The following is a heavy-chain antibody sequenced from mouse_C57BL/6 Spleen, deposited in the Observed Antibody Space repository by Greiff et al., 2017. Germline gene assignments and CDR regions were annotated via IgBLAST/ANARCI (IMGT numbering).Heavy chain of an antibody. D-gene: IGHD2-5*01. CDR3: ARGDSNSYAMDY. Sequence: VQLKQPGAELVMPGASVKLSCKASGYTFTSYWMHWVKQRPGQGLEWIGEIDPSDSYTNYNQKFKGKSTLTVDKSSSTAYMQLSSLTSEDSAVYYCARGDSNSYAMDYWGQGTSVTVSS. CDR2: IDPSDSYT. CDR1: GYTFTSYW. V-gene: IGHV1-69*01. J-gene: IGHJ4*01.